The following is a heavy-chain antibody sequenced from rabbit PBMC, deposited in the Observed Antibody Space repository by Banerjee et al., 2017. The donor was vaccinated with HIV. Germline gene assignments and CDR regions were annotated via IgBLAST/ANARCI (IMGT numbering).Heavy chain of an antibody. D-gene: IGHD1-1*01. V-gene: IGHV1S45*01. CDR1: GFSFSSNYW. CDR2: INTSSGNT. J-gene: IGHJ6*01. Sequence: QEQLEESGGGLVQPEGSLTLTCTASGFSFSSNYWICWIRQAPGKGLEWIACINTSSGNTVYATWAKGRFTISKTSWTTVTLQMTSLTAADTATYFCARDDGDNSGVYYFDLWGQGTLVTVS. CDR3: ARDDGDNSGVYYFDL.